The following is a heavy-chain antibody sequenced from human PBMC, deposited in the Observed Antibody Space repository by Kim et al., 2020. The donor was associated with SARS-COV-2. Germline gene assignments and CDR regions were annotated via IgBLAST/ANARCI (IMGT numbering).Heavy chain of an antibody. V-gene: IGHV3-74*01. J-gene: IGHJ5*02. Sequence: GGSLRLSCEASGFTFSSYWMNWVRQGPGKGRVWVSRIKSDGSDTHYADSVKGRFTISRDNAKNTLHLQLNSLGVEDTAIYYCARGSFQQGFDPWGQGTLVTVPS. CDR2: IKSDGSDT. CDR3: ARGSFQQGFDP. D-gene: IGHD6-13*01. CDR1: GFTFSSYW.